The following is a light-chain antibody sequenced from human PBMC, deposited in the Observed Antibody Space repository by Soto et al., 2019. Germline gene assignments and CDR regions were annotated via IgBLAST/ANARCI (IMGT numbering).Light chain of an antibody. CDR2: DVS. J-gene: IGLJ1*01. V-gene: IGLV2-11*01. CDR1: SSDVGGYTY. CDR3: CSYAGSSTYV. Sequence: QSALTQPRSVSGSPGQSVTISCTGTSSDVGGYTYVSWYQQHPGKAPKLIIYDVSQRPSGVPDRFSGSKSGNTASLTISGLQAEDEADYYCCSYAGSSTYVFGIGTKVTVL.